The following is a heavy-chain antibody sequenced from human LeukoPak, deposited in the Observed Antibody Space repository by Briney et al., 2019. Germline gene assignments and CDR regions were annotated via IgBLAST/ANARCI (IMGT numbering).Heavy chain of an antibody. D-gene: IGHD3-9*01. V-gene: IGHV3-11*04. CDR3: ARDTPYDDYDILTGAGLYYYGMDV. J-gene: IGHJ6*02. CDR2: ISSSGSTI. Sequence: GGALRLSCAASGFTFSDYYMSWMRQAPGEGLEGVSYISSSGSTIYYPDSVKGRFTISRDNAKNSLYLQMNSLRAEDTAVYYCARDTPYDDYDILTGAGLYYYGMDVWGQGTTVTVSS. CDR1: GFTFSDYY.